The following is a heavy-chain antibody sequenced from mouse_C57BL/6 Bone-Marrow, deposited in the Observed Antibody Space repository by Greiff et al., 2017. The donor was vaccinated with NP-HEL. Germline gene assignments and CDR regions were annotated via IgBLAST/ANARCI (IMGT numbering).Heavy chain of an antibody. J-gene: IGHJ3*01. Sequence: VMLVESGAELARPGASVKLSCKASGYTFTSYGISWVKQRTGQGLEWIGEIYPRSGNTYYNEKFKGKATLTADKSSSTAYMELRSLTSEDSAVYFCAREANYDGFAYWGQGTLVTVSA. CDR1: GYTFTSYG. V-gene: IGHV1-81*01. D-gene: IGHD2-4*01. CDR3: AREANYDGFAY. CDR2: IYPRSGNT.